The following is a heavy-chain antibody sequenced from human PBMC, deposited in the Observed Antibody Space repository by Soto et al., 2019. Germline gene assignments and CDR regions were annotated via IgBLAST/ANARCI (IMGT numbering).Heavy chain of an antibody. D-gene: IGHD6-13*01. CDR2: IIPILGIA. J-gene: IGHJ5*02. CDR3: ARDKTKDSSSWYDGGGWGDP. CDR1: GGTFSSYT. V-gene: IGHV1-69*08. Sequence: QVQLVQSGAEVKKPGSSVKVSCKASGGTFSSYTLSWVRQAPGQGLEWMGRIIPILGIANYAQKFQGRVTITADKSTSTAYMELSSLRSEDTAVYYCARDKTKDSSSWYDGGGWGDPWGQGSLVTVSS.